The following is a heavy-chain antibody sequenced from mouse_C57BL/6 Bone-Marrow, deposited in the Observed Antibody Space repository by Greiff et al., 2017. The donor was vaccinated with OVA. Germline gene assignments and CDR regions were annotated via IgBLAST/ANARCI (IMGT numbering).Heavy chain of an antibody. Sequence: VKLQESGPGILQSSQTLSLTCSFSGFSLSTSGMGVSWIRQPSGKGLEWLAHIYWDDDKRYNPSLKSRLTISKDTSRNQVFLKITSVDTADTATYYCARAYGNYRYFDYWGQGTTLTVSS. J-gene: IGHJ2*01. CDR2: IYWDDDK. CDR3: ARAYGNYRYFDY. V-gene: IGHV8-12*01. D-gene: IGHD2-1*01. CDR1: GFSLSTSGMG.